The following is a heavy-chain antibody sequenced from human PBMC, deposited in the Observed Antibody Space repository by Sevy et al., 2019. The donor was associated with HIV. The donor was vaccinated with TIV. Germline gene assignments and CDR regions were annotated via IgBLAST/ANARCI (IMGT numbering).Heavy chain of an antibody. CDR1: GDSVSSNSAA. CDR2: TYYRSKWYN. D-gene: IGHD6-19*01. J-gene: IGHJ6*02. CDR3: AREDLYSSGPTLYYYYGMDV. Sequence: SQTLSLTCAISGDSVSSNSAAWNWIRQSPSRGLEWLGRTYYRSKWYNEYAVSVKSRITINPDTSKNQFSLQLNSVTPEDTAVYYCAREDLYSSGPTLYYYYGMDVWGQGTTVTVSS. V-gene: IGHV6-1*01.